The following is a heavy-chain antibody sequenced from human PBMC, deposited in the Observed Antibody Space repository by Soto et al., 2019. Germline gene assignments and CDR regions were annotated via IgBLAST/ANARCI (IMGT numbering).Heavy chain of an antibody. V-gene: IGHV4-31*03. Sequence: QVQLQESGPGLVKPSQTLSLTCTVSGGSISSGGYYWSWIRQHPGKGLEWIGYIYYSGSTYYNPSLKSRVTISLDTSKNQFSRKLSSVTAADTAVYYCARARYGGNSVDYWGQGTLVTVSS. J-gene: IGHJ4*02. D-gene: IGHD2-21*02. CDR3: ARARYGGNSVDY. CDR2: IYYSGST. CDR1: GGSISSGGYY.